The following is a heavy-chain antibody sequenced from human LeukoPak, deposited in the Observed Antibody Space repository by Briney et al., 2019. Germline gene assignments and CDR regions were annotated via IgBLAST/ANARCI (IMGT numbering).Heavy chain of an antibody. CDR3: ARIGGCSSTSCYTYNWFDP. CDR1: GFTFSDYY. Sequence: KSGGSLRLSCAASGFTFSDYYMSWIRQAPGKGLEWVSYISSSGSTIYYADSVKGRFTISRDNAKNSLYLQMNSLRAEDTAVYYYARIGGCSSTSCYTYNWFDPWGQGTLVTVSS. V-gene: IGHV3-11*01. J-gene: IGHJ5*02. CDR2: ISSSGSTI. D-gene: IGHD2-2*02.